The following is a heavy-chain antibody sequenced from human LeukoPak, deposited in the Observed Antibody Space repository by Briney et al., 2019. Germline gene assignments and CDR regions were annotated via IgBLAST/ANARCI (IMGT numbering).Heavy chain of an antibody. CDR2: ISAYNGNT. D-gene: IGHD6-19*01. Sequence: ASVKVSCKASGYTFTSYGISRVRQAPGQGHEWMGWISAYNGNTNYAQKLQGRVTMTTDTSTSTAYMELRSLRSDDTAVYYCARGVHSFHSSGWDDWGQGTLVTVSS. CDR1: GYTFTSYG. V-gene: IGHV1-18*01. CDR3: ARGVHSFHSSGWDD. J-gene: IGHJ4*02.